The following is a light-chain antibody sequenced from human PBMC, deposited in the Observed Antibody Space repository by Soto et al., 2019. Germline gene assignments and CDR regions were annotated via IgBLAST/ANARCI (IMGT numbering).Light chain of an antibody. J-gene: IGLJ1*01. CDR2: DNR. V-gene: IGLV1-40*01. Sequence: QSVLTQPPSVSGAPGQRVTISCTGSSSNIGAGYDIHWYQQFPGTAPRLLIYDNRNRPSGVPDRFSGSKSGTSASLAITGLQPEDEADYYCQSYDSSLSGWVFGTGTKVTVL. CDR3: QSYDSSLSGWV. CDR1: SSNIGAGYD.